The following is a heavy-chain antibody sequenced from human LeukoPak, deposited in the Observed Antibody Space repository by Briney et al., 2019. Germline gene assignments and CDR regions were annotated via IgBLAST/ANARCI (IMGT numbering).Heavy chain of an antibody. CDR1: GGSISSGDYY. CDR2: IYYSGST. Sequence: SETLSLTSTVSGGSISSGDYYWSWLRQPPGKGLEWIGYIYYSGSTYYNPSLKSRVTISVDTSKNQFSLKLSSVTAADTAVYYCARAQAYCGGDCYSLDYWGQGTLVTVSS. D-gene: IGHD2-21*02. CDR3: ARAQAYCGGDCYSLDY. J-gene: IGHJ4*02. V-gene: IGHV4-30-4*01.